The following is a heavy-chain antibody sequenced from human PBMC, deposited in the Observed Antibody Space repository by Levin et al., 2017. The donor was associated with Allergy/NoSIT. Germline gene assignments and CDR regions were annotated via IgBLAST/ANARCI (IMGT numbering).Heavy chain of an antibody. CDR1: GGSISSNSHF. CDR3: ARVAFYDDSGFYQGRAFDT. Sequence: SQTLSLTCTVSGGSISSNSHFWGWIRQPPGRGLEWIGAAYYTGSAYYNPALKSRLTISVDTSKNRFSLRLSSVTAADTAFYYCARVAFYDDSGFYQGRAFDTWGQGTLVTVSS. V-gene: IGHV4-39*07. CDR2: AYYTGSA. J-gene: IGHJ3*02. D-gene: IGHD3-22*01.